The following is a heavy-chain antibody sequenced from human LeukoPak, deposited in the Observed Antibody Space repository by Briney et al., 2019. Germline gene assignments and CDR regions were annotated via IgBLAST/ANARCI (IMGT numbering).Heavy chain of an antibody. Sequence: SETLSLTCAVYGGSFSGYYWSWVRQPPGKGLEWIGEINHSGSTNYNPSLKSRVTISVDTSKNQFSLKLSSVTAADTAVYYCARLPMITFGGVIATFFDYWGQGTLVTVSS. CDR3: ARLPMITFGGVIATFFDY. CDR1: GGSFSGYY. CDR2: INHSGST. J-gene: IGHJ4*02. D-gene: IGHD3-16*02. V-gene: IGHV4-34*01.